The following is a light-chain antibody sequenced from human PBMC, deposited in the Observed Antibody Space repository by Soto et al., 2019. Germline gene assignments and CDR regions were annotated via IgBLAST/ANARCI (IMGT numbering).Light chain of an antibody. Sequence: QSALTQPPSASGSPGQSVTISCTGTKNDIGVYDFVSWYQHHPGKAPRLIIYEVVQRPSGVPDRVSGSKSGNTAPQTVSWRQAADEADYCCKSYAGSNTYGFGSGTKVTVL. V-gene: IGLV2-8*01. CDR3: KSYAGSNTYG. CDR1: KNDIGVYDF. CDR2: EVV. J-gene: IGLJ1*01.